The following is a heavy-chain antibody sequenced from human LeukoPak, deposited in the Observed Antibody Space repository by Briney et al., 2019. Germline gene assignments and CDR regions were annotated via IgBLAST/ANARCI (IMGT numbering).Heavy chain of an antibody. D-gene: IGHD4-17*01. Sequence: PGGSLRLSCAASGFIFDSYAMIWVRQAPGQGLQWVSSISGGFVTDYADSVKGRFTISRDNSKNTLYLQMDDLRAEDTALYYCSTRDYDVVRGAHWGQGTLVTVSS. J-gene: IGHJ4*02. V-gene: IGHV3-23*01. CDR3: STRDYDVVRGAH. CDR1: GFIFDSYA. CDR2: ISGGFVT.